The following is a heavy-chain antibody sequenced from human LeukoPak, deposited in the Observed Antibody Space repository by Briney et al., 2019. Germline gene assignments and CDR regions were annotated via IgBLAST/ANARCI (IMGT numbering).Heavy chain of an antibody. J-gene: IGHJ4*02. D-gene: IGHD3-10*01. V-gene: IGHV3-23*01. Sequence: GGSLRLSCAASGFTFSSYAMSWVRQAPGKGLEWVSAISGSGGSTYCADSVKGRFTISRDNSKNTLYLQMNSLRAEDTAVYYCAKDPVITMVRGVHSFDYWGQGTLVTVSS. CDR1: GFTFSSYA. CDR2: ISGSGGST. CDR3: AKDPVITMVRGVHSFDY.